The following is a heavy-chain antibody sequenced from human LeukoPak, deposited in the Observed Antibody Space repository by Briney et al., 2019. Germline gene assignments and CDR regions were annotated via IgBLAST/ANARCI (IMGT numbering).Heavy chain of an antibody. CDR2: INWNGGST. Sequence: GGSLRLSCAASGFTFSSYWMSWVRQAPGKGLEWVSGINWNGGSTGYADSVKGRFTISRDNAKNSLYLQMNSLRAEDTALYYCARVDYYYDSSGYFRYYFDYWGQGTLVTVSS. V-gene: IGHV3-20*04. CDR1: GFTFSSYW. D-gene: IGHD3-22*01. CDR3: ARVDYYYDSSGYFRYYFDY. J-gene: IGHJ4*02.